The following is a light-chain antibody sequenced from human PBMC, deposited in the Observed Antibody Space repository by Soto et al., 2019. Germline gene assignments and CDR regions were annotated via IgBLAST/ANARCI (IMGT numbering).Light chain of an antibody. V-gene: IGKV3-20*01. CDR2: GAS. CDR3: QQYGSSPMYT. CDR1: QSVSSSY. Sequence: EIVFTQSPGTLSFSPGEKATLSCRASQSVSSSYLAWYQQNPGQAPRLLIYGASSRATGIPDRFSGSGSGTDFTLTISRLEPEDIAVYYCQQYGSSPMYTFGQGTRLEIK. J-gene: IGKJ5*01.